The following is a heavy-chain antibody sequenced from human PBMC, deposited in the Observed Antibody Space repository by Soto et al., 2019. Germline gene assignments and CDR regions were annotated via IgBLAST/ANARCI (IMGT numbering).Heavy chain of an antibody. D-gene: IGHD6-19*01. CDR3: ARDTVAVAGVSVFDY. J-gene: IGHJ4*02. CDR1: GGTFSSYT. CDR2: IIPILGIA. V-gene: IGHV1-69*04. Sequence: ASVTVSCQASGGTFSSYTISWVRQAPGQGLEWMGRIIPILGIANYAQKFQGRVTITADKSTSTAYMELSSLRSEDTAVYYCARDTVAVAGVSVFDYWGQGTLVTVSS.